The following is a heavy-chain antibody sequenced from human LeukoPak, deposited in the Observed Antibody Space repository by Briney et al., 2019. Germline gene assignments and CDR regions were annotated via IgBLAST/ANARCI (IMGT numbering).Heavy chain of an antibody. CDR3: AIGGYQAGDY. V-gene: IGHV1-69-2*01. D-gene: IGHD1-26*01. Sequence: GATVNISCKVSGYTFTDYYMHWVQQAPGKGLEWMGLVDPEDGETIYAEKFQGRVTITADTSTDTAYMELSSLRSEDTAVYYCAIGGYQAGDYWGQGTLVTVSS. CDR1: GYTFTDYY. J-gene: IGHJ4*02. CDR2: VDPEDGET.